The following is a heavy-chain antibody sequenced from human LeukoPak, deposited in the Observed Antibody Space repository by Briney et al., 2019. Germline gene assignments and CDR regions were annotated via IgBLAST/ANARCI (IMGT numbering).Heavy chain of an antibody. CDR3: ARGRHCNSTNCPYVGGFYYMDV. V-gene: IGHV4-34*01. D-gene: IGHD2-2*01. Sequence: SETLSLTCAVYGESFSGYHWTWIRQPPGKGPEWIGKIDHSGSTNYNPSLKSRVTISVATPKNQISLDLTSATAADTAVYYCARGRHCNSTNCPYVGGFYYMDVWGKGTTVTVSS. J-gene: IGHJ6*03. CDR2: IDHSGST. CDR1: GESFSGYH.